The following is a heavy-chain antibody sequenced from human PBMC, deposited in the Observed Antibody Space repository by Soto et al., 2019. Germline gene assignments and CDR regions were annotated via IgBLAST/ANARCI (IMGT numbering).Heavy chain of an antibody. Sequence: GSGPTLVNPTQTLTLTCTFSGFSLSTSGVGVGWIRQPPGKALEWLALIYWNDDKRYSPSLKSRLTITKDTSKNQVVLTMTNMDPVDTATYYCAHLYYDFWSGYYWFDPWGQGTLVTVSS. V-gene: IGHV2-5*01. J-gene: IGHJ5*02. CDR3: AHLYYDFWSGYYWFDP. CDR1: GFSLSTSGVG. D-gene: IGHD3-3*01. CDR2: IYWNDDK.